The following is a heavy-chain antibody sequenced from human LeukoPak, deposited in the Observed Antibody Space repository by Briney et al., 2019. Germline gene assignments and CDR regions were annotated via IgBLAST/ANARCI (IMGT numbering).Heavy chain of an antibody. CDR3: ASTTYYYYYGMDV. CDR1: GFTVSSNY. V-gene: IGHV3-66*01. CDR2: IYSGGIT. Sequence: GGSLRLSCAASGFTVSSNYMGWVRQAPGKGLEWVSVIYSGGITYYADSVKGRFTISRDNSKNTLYLQMNSLRAEDTAVYYCASTTYYYYYGMDVWGQGTTVTVSS. J-gene: IGHJ6*02. D-gene: IGHD1-26*01.